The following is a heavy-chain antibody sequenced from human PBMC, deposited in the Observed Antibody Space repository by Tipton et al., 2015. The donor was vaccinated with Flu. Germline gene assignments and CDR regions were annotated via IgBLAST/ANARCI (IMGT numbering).Heavy chain of an antibody. CDR2: IYNSKYT. Sequence: TLSLTCSVSGDSIGSFYWNWIRQPPGKGLEWIGYIYNSKYTKYNPSLKSRVTIPADTSKNQFPLQLRSVTAADTAVYYCARDPSLGMPDYFDYWGQGTLVTASS. V-gene: IGHV4-59*12. D-gene: IGHD2-2*01. CDR1: GDSIGSFY. J-gene: IGHJ4*02. CDR3: ARDPSLGMPDYFDY.